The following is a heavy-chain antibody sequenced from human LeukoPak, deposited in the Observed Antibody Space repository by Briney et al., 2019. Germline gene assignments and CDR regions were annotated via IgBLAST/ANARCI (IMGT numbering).Heavy chain of an antibody. CDR1: GYSLTIYG. CDR2: INVYTGNT. V-gene: IGHV1-18*01. J-gene: IGHJ4*02. D-gene: IGHD5-24*01. CDR3: ARGGDGYNTGYFDY. Sequence: ASVKVSCKASGYSLTIYGISWVRQAPGQGLEWMGWINVYTGNTKYAQKLQGRVTMTTDTSTSTAYMELRSLRSDDTAVYYCARGGDGYNTGYFDYWGQGTLVTVSS.